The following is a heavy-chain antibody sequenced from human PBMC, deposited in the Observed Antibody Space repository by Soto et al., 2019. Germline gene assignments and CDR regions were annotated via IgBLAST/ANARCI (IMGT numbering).Heavy chain of an antibody. J-gene: IGHJ6*02. CDR3: ARPGSGYDLMPGNYFSYYHAMDV. Sequence: PGGSLRLSCTTSGFIFNTYAMHWVRQAPGKGLEWVAVMSHDGSSTYYADSVKGRFTISRDNSKNTLYLQMNSLRTEDTAVYYCARPGSGYDLMPGNYFSYYHAMDVWGQGTTVTVSS. CDR2: MSHDGSST. CDR1: GFIFNTYA. V-gene: IGHV3-30-3*01. D-gene: IGHD3-9*01.